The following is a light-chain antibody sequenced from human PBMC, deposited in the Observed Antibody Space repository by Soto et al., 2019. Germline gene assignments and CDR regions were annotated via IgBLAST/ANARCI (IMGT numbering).Light chain of an antibody. CDR1: SSDVGGYNH. CDR2: DVT. J-gene: IGLJ2*01. CDR3: NSYTSTNTLV. Sequence: QSALTQPASVSGSPGQSITISCTGTSSDVGGYNHVSWYQQHPGKAPKLMIYDVTYRPSGVSNRFSGSKSGNTASLAISGVQAEDEADYYCNSYTSTNTLVFGGGTKLTVL. V-gene: IGLV2-14*03.